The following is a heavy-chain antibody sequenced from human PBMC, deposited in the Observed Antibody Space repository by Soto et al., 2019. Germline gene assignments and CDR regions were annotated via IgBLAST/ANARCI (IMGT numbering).Heavy chain of an antibody. J-gene: IGHJ4*02. V-gene: IGHV3-30-3*01. Sequence: GGSLRLSCAASGFTFSSYPMHWVRQAPVKGLEWVALISFDGSDKYYADSVKGRFTISRDTSRNTLYLQMDSLRSEDTAVYYCARVRPAAGLRPYYFDSWGQGTQVTVSS. D-gene: IGHD6-13*01. CDR1: GFTFSSYP. CDR2: ISFDGSDK. CDR3: ARVRPAAGLRPYYFDS.